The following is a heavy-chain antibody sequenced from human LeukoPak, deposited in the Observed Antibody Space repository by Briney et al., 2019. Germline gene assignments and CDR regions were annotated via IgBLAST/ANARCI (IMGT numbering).Heavy chain of an antibody. V-gene: IGHV4-34*01. CDR3: ARGARIAAAGMGY. CDR1: GGSFSGYY. Sequence: SETLSLTCAVYGGSFSGYYWSWIRQPPGKGLEWIGEINHSGSTNYNPSLKSRVTISVDTSKNQFSLKLSSVTAADTAVYYCARGARIAAAGMGYWGQGSLVTVSS. D-gene: IGHD6-13*01. CDR2: INHSGST. J-gene: IGHJ4*02.